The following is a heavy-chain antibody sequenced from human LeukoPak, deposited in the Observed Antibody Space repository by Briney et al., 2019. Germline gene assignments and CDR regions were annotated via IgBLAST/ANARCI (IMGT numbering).Heavy chain of an antibody. CDR2: IYYSGST. CDR1: GGSISSYY. D-gene: IGHD3-9*01. V-gene: IGHV4-59*08. J-gene: IGHJ4*02. Sequence: PSETLSLTCTVSGGSISSYYWSWIRQPPGKGLEWIGYIYYSGSTNYNPSLKSRVTISVDTSENQFSLKLSSVTAADTAVYYCARLGRDYDILTGYYHPPLWGQGTLVTVSS. CDR3: ARLGRDYDILTGYYHPPL.